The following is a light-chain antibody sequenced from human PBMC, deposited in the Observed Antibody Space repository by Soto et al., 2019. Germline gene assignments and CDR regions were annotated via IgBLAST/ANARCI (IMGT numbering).Light chain of an antibody. Sequence: EIVLTQSPGTLSLSPGERATLSCRASQSLSSSYLAWYQQKPGQAPRLLIYGASSRATGIPDRFSGSGSGTDFTLTISRLEPEDFAVYYCQEYNNWHPITFGGGTKVEIK. CDR1: QSLSSSY. V-gene: IGKV3-20*01. CDR3: QEYNNWHPIT. J-gene: IGKJ4*01. CDR2: GAS.